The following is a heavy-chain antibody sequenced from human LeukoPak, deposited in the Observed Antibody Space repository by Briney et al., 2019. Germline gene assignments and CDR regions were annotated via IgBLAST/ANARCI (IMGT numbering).Heavy chain of an antibody. CDR2: IYYSGST. D-gene: IGHD3-16*01. CDR1: GGSISSYY. Sequence: SETLSLTCTVSGGSISSYYWSWIRQPPGKGLEWIGYIYYSGSTNYNPSLKSRVTISVDKSKNQFSLKLSSVTAADTAVYYCARDTFARGSYYGYWGQGTLVTVSS. V-gene: IGHV4-59*12. J-gene: IGHJ4*02. CDR3: ARDTFARGSYYGY.